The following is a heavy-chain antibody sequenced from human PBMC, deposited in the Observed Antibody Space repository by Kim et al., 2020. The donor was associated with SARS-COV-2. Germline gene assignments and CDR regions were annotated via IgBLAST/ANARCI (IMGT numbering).Heavy chain of an antibody. J-gene: IGHJ4*02. D-gene: IGHD3-10*01. Sequence: GGSLRLSCAASGFTFSSYSMNWVRQAPGKGLEWVSYISSSSSTIYYADSVKGRFTISRDNAKNSLYLQMNSLRDEDTAVYYCAATIKPIGDPREYYFDYWGQGTLVTVSS. CDR2: ISSSSSTI. CDR1: GFTFSSYS. V-gene: IGHV3-48*02. CDR3: AATIKPIGDPREYYFDY.